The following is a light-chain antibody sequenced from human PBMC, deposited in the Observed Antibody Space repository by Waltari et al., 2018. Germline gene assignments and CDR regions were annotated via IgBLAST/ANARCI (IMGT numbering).Light chain of an antibody. CDR1: SGHSTNV. CDR3: QTGGHGTWV. V-gene: IGLV4-69*01. CDR2: VNSDGSH. J-gene: IGLJ3*02. Sequence: QLVLTQSPSASASLGASVKLTCTLSSGHSTNVIAWLQKRPERGPRYLMKVNSDGSHNKGDAIPDRFSGSSSGAEHYLPISSLQSEDEADYYCQTGGHGTWVFGGGTKLTVL.